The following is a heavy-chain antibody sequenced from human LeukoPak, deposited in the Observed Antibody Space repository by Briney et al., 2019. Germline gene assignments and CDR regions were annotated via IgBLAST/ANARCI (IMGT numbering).Heavy chain of an antibody. CDR3: ARGRSSTSRDYYYYYMDV. CDR2: MNPNSGHT. V-gene: IGHV1-8*03. Sequence: GASVKVSCKASGYTFTTYDINWVRQATGQGLEWMGWMNPNSGHTGYAQKFQGRVTITRDTSICTAYMELSSLRSEDTAVYYCARGRSSTSRDYYYYYMDVWGKGTTVTVSS. J-gene: IGHJ6*03. D-gene: IGHD2-2*01. CDR1: GYTFTTYD.